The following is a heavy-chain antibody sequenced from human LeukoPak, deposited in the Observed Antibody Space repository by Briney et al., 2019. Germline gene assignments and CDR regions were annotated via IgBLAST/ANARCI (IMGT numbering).Heavy chain of an antibody. CDR1: GYSFTSYW. CDR2: IYPGDSDT. J-gene: IGHJ6*02. D-gene: IGHD3-10*01. Sequence: GESLKISCKGSGYSFTSYWIGWVRQMPGKGLEWMGTIYPGDSDTRYSPSFQGQVTISADKSISTASLQWSSLKASYTAMYYCARSVYYGSGSYDYYYGMDVWGQGTTVTVSS. CDR3: ARSVYYGSGSYDYYYGMDV. V-gene: IGHV5-51*01.